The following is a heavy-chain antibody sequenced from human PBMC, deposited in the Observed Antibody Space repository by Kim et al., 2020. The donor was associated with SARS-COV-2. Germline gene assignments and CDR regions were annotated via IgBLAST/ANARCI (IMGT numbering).Heavy chain of an antibody. D-gene: IGHD3-10*01. CDR2: INAGNGNT. J-gene: IGHJ5*02. Sequence: ASVKVSCKAYGYTFTSYAMHWVRQAPGQRLEWMGWINAGNGNTKYSQKFQGRVTITRDTSASTAYMELSSLRSEDTAVYYCARDYYYGSGGDWFDPWGQGTLVTVSS. V-gene: IGHV1-3*01. CDR3: ARDYYYGSGGDWFDP. CDR1: GYTFTSYA.